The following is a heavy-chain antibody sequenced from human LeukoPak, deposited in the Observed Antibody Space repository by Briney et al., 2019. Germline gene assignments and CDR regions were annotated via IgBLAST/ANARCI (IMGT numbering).Heavy chain of an antibody. CDR2: IYPGDSDT. CDR1: GSRFTSYW. V-gene: IGHV5-51*01. J-gene: IGHJ3*02. D-gene: IGHD3-9*01. CDR3: SRPCHPYYDILAGYRHDAFDI. Sequence: GESLEISCQGSGSRFTSYWIGWVRELPGKGLEWMGIIYPGDSDTRYSPSFQGQVTISADKSSSTAYLQWSSLKASDTAMYYCSRPCHPYYDILAGYRHDAFDIWGHGTMVTVSS.